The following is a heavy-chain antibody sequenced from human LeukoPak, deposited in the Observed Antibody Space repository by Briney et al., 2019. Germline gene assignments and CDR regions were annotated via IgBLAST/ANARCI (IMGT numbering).Heavy chain of an antibody. D-gene: IGHD6-13*01. CDR3: ARDLSTGYSIPTEYFQH. V-gene: IGHV1-69*13. J-gene: IGHJ1*01. Sequence: ASVKVSCKASGGTFSSYAISWVRQAPGQGLEWMGGIIPIFGTANYAQKFQGRVTITADESTSTAYMELSSLRSEDTAVYYCARDLSTGYSIPTEYFQHWGQGTLVTVSS. CDR1: GGTFSSYA. CDR2: IIPIFGTA.